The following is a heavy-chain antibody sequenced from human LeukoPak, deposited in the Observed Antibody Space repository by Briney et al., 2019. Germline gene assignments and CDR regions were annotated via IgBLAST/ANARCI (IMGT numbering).Heavy chain of an antibody. CDR2: IYYSGST. CDR1: GGSISSYY. V-gene: IGHV4-59*01. Sequence: SETLSLTCTDSGGSISSYYWSWIRQPPGKGLEWIGYIYYSGSTNYNPSLKSRVTISVDTSKNQFSLKLSSVTAADTAVYYCARGDSGYDNDAFDIWGQGTMVTVSS. D-gene: IGHD5-12*01. CDR3: ARGDSGYDNDAFDI. J-gene: IGHJ3*02.